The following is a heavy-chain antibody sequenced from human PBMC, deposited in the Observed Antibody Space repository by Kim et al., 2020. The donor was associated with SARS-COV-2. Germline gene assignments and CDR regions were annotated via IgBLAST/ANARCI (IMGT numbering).Heavy chain of an antibody. Sequence: SETLSLTCSVSGVSISTNYHYWGWVRQSPGKGLEWIGSVYNRGTTYYNPSLKSRVTILGDTSKNQFSLNMKSVTAADTAVYYCACNVGSTPDYYFDYWG. D-gene: IGHD1-26*01. CDR2: VYNRGTT. V-gene: IGHV4-39*07. J-gene: IGHJ4*01. CDR1: GVSISTNYHY. CDR3: ACNVGSTPDYYFDY.